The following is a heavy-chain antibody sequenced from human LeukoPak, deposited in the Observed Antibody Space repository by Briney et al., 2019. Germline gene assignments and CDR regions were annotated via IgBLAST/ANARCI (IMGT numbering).Heavy chain of an antibody. Sequence: SEPLSLTCTVSVGSISSGDYYWSGSRQPQGKSLEWIGYIYNSGSAYYNPSLKSRVTISVDTSKNQFSLKLSSVTAADTAVYYCARGSVTTTWYWGQGTLVTVSS. CDR3: ARGSVTTTWY. D-gene: IGHD4-11*01. V-gene: IGHV4-30-4*08. CDR1: VGSISSGDYY. J-gene: IGHJ4*02. CDR2: IYNSGSA.